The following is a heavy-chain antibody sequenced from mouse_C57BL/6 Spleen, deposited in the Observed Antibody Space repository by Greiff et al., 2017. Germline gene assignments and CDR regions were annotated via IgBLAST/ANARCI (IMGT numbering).Heavy chain of an antibody. CDR1: GYTFTSYW. J-gene: IGHJ4*01. CDR2: INPSSGYT. D-gene: IGHD2-4*01. Sequence: QVQLQQSGAALAKPGASVKLSCKASGYTFTSYWMHWVNQRPGQGLEWIGYINPSSGYTKYNQKFKDKATLTADKSSSPAYMQLSSLTYEDSAVYYCARRGLRLDYAMDYWGQGTSVTGSS. CDR3: ARRGLRLDYAMDY. V-gene: IGHV1-7*01.